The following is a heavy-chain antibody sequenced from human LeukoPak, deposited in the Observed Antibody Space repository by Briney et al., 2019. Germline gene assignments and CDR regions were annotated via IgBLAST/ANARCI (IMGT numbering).Heavy chain of an antibody. CDR2: ISYDESNK. CDR1: GFTFSSYG. D-gene: IGHD3-22*01. V-gene: IGHV3-30*18. J-gene: IGHJ4*02. CDR3: AKGSYYDSSGSFYFDY. Sequence: GGSLRLSCAASGFTFSSYGMHWVRQAPGKGLEWVAVISYDESNKYYADSVKGRFTISRDNSKNTLYLQMNSLRAEDTAVYYCAKGSYYDSSGSFYFDYWGQGTLVTVSS.